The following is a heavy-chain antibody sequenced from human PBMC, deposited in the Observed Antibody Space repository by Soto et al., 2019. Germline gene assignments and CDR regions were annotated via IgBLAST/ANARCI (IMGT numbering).Heavy chain of an antibody. CDR1: GFTFSSHS. D-gene: IGHD3-22*01. CDR3: ARRLNYFDSSGHGNY. CDR2: ISSSSSTI. Sequence: EVQLVEFGGGLVQPGGSLRLSCAASGFTFSSHSMNWVRQAPGKGLEWVSYISSSSSTIYYADSVTGRFTISRDNAQNSLYLQMNSLRDEDTAVYYCARRLNYFDSSGHGNYWGQGTLVTVSS. J-gene: IGHJ4*02. V-gene: IGHV3-48*02.